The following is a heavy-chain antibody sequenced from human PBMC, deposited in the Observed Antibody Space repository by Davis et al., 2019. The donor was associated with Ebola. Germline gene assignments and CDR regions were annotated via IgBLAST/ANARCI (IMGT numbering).Heavy chain of an antibody. V-gene: IGHV3-30*18. Sequence: GESLKISCAASGFTFSSYGMHWVRQAPGKWLEWVADISYDGSNKYYADSVKGRFTISRDNSKNTLYLQMNSLRAEDTAVYYCAKDPETFEYYFDYWGQGTLVTVSS. J-gene: IGHJ4*02. CDR2: ISYDGSNK. CDR3: AKDPETFEYYFDY. CDR1: GFTFSSYG. D-gene: IGHD3-9*01.